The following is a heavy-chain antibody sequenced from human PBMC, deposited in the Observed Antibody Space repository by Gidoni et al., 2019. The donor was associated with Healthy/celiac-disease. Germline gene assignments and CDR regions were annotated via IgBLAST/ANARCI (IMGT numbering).Heavy chain of an antibody. J-gene: IGHJ4*02. V-gene: IGHV4-31*03. CDR3: ARSPLVVITHFDY. Sequence: QVQLQESGPGLVKPAQTLSLTCTVPGGAISSGGYYWSWIRQPPGKGLEWMGYIYYRGSTSYNPSLKSRVTISVDTSKNQFSLKLSSVTAADTAVYYCARSPLVVITHFDYWGQGTLVTVSS. CDR1: GGAISSGGYY. D-gene: IGHD3-22*01. CDR2: IYYRGST.